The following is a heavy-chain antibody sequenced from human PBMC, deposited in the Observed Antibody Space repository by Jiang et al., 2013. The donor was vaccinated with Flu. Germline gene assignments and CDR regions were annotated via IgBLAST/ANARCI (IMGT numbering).Heavy chain of an antibody. CDR1: GDSVSSNSAA. J-gene: IGHJ4*02. Sequence: TSQTLSLTCAISGDSVSSNSAAWNWIRQSPSRGLEWLGRTYYRSKWYNDYAVSVKSRITINPDTSKNQFSLQLNSVTPEDTAVYHCARDFIAVAGSTSTFDYWGQGTLVTVSS. D-gene: IGHD6-19*01. V-gene: IGHV6-1*01. CDR2: TYYRSKWYN. CDR3: ARDFIAVAGSTSTFDY.